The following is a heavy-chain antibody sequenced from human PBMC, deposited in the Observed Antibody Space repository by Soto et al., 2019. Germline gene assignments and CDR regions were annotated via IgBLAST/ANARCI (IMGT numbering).Heavy chain of an antibody. CDR1: GGTFSSYA. V-gene: IGHV1-69*01. Sequence: QAQLVQSGAEVKKPGSSVKVSCKASGGTFSSYAISWVRQAPGQGLEWMGGIIPIFGTANYAQKFQGRVTITADESTSTAYRELSSLRSEDTAVYYCARDQRRWLQTYYYYYGMDVWGQGTTVTVSS. J-gene: IGHJ6*02. D-gene: IGHD5-12*01. CDR2: IIPIFGTA. CDR3: ARDQRRWLQTYYYYYGMDV.